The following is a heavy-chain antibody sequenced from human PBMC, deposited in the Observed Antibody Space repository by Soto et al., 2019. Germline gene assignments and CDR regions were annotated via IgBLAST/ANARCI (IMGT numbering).Heavy chain of an antibody. CDR2: IIPIFGTA. CDR1: GGTCSSYS. J-gene: IGHJ6*02. Sequence: ASVKVSCEASGGTCSSYSNIWVRQAPGQGLEWMGGIIPIFGTANYAQKFQGRVTITADESTSTAYMELSRLSSEDTAVYYCARAEGSGWYIYYYGMDVWGQGTTVTVSS. CDR3: ARAEGSGWYIYYYGMDV. V-gene: IGHV1-69*13. D-gene: IGHD6-19*01.